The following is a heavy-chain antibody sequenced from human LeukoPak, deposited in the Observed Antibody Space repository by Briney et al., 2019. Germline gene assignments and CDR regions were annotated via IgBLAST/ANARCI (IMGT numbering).Heavy chain of an antibody. V-gene: IGHV1-69*05. J-gene: IGHJ4*02. CDR2: IIPIFGTA. CDR3: ARDQSGYYGDYVYFDY. Sequence: ASVKVSCKAPGGTFSSYAISWVRQAPGQGLEWMGRIIPIFGTANYAQKFQGRVTITTDESTSTAYMELSSLRSEDTAVYYCARDQSGYYGDYVYFDYWGQGALVTVSS. D-gene: IGHD4-17*01. CDR1: GGTFSSYA.